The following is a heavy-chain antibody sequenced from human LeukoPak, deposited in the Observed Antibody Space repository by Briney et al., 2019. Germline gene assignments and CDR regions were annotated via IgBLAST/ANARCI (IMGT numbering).Heavy chain of an antibody. CDR3: AKGSIVVVVAAPSDY. D-gene: IGHD2-15*01. CDR1: GFTFSSYA. V-gene: IGHV3-23*01. CDR2: ISGSGGST. Sequence: SGGSLRLSCAASGFTFSSYAMSWVRQAPGKGLEWVSAISGSGGSTYYADSVKGRLTISRDNSKNTLYLQMNSLRAEDTAVYYCAKGSIVVVVAAPSDYWGQGTLVTVSS. J-gene: IGHJ4*02.